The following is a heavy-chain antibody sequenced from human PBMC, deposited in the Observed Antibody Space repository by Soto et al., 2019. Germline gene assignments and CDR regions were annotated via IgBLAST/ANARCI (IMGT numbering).Heavy chain of an antibody. J-gene: IGHJ4*02. Sequence: QLQLQESGPGLVKPSQTLSLTCAVSGGSISSGGYSWSWIRQPPGKGLEWIGYIYHSGSTYYNPSLKSRVTISVDRSKNQFSLKLSSVTAADTAVYYCAREDCSSTSCYTAYWGQGTLVTVSS. CDR2: IYHSGST. V-gene: IGHV4-30-2*01. D-gene: IGHD2-2*02. CDR1: GGSISSGGYS. CDR3: AREDCSSTSCYTAY.